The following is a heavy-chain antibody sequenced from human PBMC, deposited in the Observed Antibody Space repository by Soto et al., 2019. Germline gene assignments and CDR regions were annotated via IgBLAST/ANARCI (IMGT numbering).Heavy chain of an antibody. J-gene: IGHJ6*02. Sequence: PGGSLRLSCAASGFTFSSYGMHWVRQAPGKGLEWVAVISHDGSNKYYADSVKGRFTISRDNSKNTLYLQMNSLRAEDTAVYYCAKGGSKLVTAPYYYYGMDVWGQGTTVTVSS. CDR3: AKGGSKLVTAPYYYYGMDV. CDR1: GFTFSSYG. V-gene: IGHV3-30*18. D-gene: IGHD6-13*01. CDR2: ISHDGSNK.